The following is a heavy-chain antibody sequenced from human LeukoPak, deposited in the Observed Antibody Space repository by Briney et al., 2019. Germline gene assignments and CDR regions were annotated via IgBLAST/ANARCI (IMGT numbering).Heavy chain of an antibody. CDR2: IDPDGST. Sequence: GGSLRLSCAASGLTFSSYWMHWVRQAPGTGLVWVSSIDPDGSTVYADYVRGRFTISRDNTKNTLYLQMNSLTVEDTAVYYCASFRTTDIWGQGTTVTVSP. J-gene: IGHJ3*02. V-gene: IGHV3-74*01. D-gene: IGHD2/OR15-2a*01. CDR3: ASFRTTDI. CDR1: GLTFSSYW.